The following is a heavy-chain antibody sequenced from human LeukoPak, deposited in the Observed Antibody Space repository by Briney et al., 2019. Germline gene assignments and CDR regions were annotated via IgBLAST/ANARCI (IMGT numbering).Heavy chain of an antibody. CDR2: FDPEDGET. J-gene: IGHJ4*02. V-gene: IGHV1-24*01. CDR1: GYTLTELS. Sequence: ASVKVSCKVSGYTLTELSMHWVRQAPGKGLEWMGGFDPEDGETIYAQKFQGRVTMTEDTSTDTAYMELSSLRSEDTAVYYCATPQGHYYDSSGYYQALDYWGQGTLVTVSS. CDR3: ATPQGHYYDSSGYYQALDY. D-gene: IGHD3-22*01.